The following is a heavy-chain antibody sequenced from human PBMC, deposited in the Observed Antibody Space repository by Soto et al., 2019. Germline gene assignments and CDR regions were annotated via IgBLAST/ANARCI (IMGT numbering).Heavy chain of an antibody. J-gene: IGHJ6*03. CDR1: GFTFSSYA. Sequence: EVQLLESGGGLVQPGGSLRLSCAASGFTFSSYAMSWVRQAPGKGLEWVSAISGSGGSTYYADSVKGRFTISRDNSKNTLYLQLNSLRAEDTAVYYCAKGVGDYYYYYMDVWGKGTTVTVSS. D-gene: IGHD3-10*01. CDR3: AKGVGDYYYYYMDV. CDR2: ISGSGGST. V-gene: IGHV3-23*01.